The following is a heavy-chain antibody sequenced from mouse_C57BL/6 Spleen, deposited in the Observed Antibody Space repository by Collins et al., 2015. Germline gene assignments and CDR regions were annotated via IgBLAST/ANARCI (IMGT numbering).Heavy chain of an antibody. Sequence: EVMLVESGGGLVKPGGSLKLSCAASGFTFSSYAMSWVRQTPEKRLEWVATISSGGSYTYYPDSVKGRFTISRDNAKNTLYLQMSSLRSEDTAMYYCARRGNYDYAMDYWGQGTSVTVSS. V-gene: IGHV5-9-1*01. J-gene: IGHJ4*01. CDR2: ISSGGSYT. CDR1: GFTFSSYA. CDR3: ARRGNYDYAMDY. D-gene: IGHD2-1*01.